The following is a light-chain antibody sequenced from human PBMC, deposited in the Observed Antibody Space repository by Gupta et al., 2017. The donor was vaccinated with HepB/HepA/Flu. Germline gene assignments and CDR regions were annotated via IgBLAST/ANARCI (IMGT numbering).Light chain of an antibody. J-gene: IGKJ2*01. Sequence: ELVLTQSPGTLSLSPGERATLSCRASQSVNSYLAWYQQKPGQAPRLLIFDASNRVTGIPARFSGSGSGTDFTLTISSLEPEDFAVYYCQQRSNWPHTFGQGTKLEIK. CDR3: QQRSNWPHT. CDR1: QSVNSY. V-gene: IGKV3-11*01. CDR2: DAS.